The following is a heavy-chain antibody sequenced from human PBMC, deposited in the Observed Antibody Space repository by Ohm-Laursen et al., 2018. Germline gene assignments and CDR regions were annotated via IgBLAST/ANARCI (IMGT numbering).Heavy chain of an antibody. D-gene: IGHD3-10*01. J-gene: IGHJ2*01. CDR3: ARAKLLFFGELSPNWYFDL. V-gene: IGHV4-4*07. CDR2: IYSSGST. CDR1: GDSTSTYF. Sequence: SETLSLTCTVSGDSTSTYFWNWIRQPAGKGLEWIGRIYSSGSTNYNPSLKSRVTLSVDTSKNQFSLNLSSVTAADTAVYYCARAKLLFFGELSPNWYFDLWGRGTLVTVSS.